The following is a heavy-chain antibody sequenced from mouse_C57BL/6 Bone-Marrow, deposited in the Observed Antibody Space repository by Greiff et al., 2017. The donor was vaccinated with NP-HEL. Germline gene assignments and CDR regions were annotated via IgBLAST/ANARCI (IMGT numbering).Heavy chain of an antibody. V-gene: IGHV5-4*01. CDR3: ARDRFYYYGP. CDR2: ISDGGSYT. Sequence: EVKLQESGGGLVKPGGSLKLSCAASGFTFSSYAMSWVRQTPEKRLEWVATISDGGSYTYYPDNVKGRFTISRDNAKNNLYLQMSHLKSEDTAMYYCARDRFYYYGPWGQGTLVTVSA. CDR1: GFTFSSYA. D-gene: IGHD1-1*01. J-gene: IGHJ3*01.